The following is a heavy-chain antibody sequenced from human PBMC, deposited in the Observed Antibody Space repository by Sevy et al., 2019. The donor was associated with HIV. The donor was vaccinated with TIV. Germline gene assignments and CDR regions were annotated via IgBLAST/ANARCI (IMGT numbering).Heavy chain of an antibody. Sequence: GGSLRLSCAASGFTFSSYSMNWVRQAPGKGLEWVSSISGSSSYIYYADSVKGRFTISRNNAKNSLYLQMNSLRAEDTAVYYCARDAGVDTARYYFDYWGQGTLVTVSS. D-gene: IGHD5-18*01. CDR3: ARDAGVDTARYYFDY. V-gene: IGHV3-21*01. CDR2: ISGSSSYI. CDR1: GFTFSSYS. J-gene: IGHJ4*02.